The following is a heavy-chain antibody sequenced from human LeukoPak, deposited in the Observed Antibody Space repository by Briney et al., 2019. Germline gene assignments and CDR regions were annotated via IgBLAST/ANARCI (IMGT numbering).Heavy chain of an antibody. CDR1: GGSISSSSYY. J-gene: IGHJ4*02. CDR2: IYYSGST. D-gene: IGHD3-22*01. CDR3: ASFNYYDSSGYTY. V-gene: IGHV4-39*01. Sequence: PSETLSLTCTVSGGSISSSSYYWGWIRQPPGKGLEWIGSIYYSGSTYYNPSLKSRVTISVDTSKNQFSLKLSSVTAADTAVYYCASFNYYDSSGYTYWGQGTLVTVSS.